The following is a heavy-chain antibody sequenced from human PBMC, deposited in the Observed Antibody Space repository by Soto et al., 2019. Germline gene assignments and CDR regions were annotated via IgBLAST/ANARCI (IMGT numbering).Heavy chain of an antibody. CDR1: GFTFSSYG. J-gene: IGHJ6*02. Sequence: QVQLVESGGGVVQPGRSLRLSCAASGFTFSSYGMHWVRQAPGKGLEWVAVISYDGSNKYYADSVKGRFTISRDNSKNTRYLQMNSLRAEDTAVYYCAKDLNYDFWSGYYSVSYYYGMDVWGQGTTVTVSS. V-gene: IGHV3-30*18. CDR2: ISYDGSNK. D-gene: IGHD3-3*01. CDR3: AKDLNYDFWSGYYSVSYYYGMDV.